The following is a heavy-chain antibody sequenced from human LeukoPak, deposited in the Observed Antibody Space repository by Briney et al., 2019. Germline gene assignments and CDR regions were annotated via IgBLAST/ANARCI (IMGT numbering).Heavy chain of an antibody. CDR2: IYYSGST. D-gene: IGHD6-6*01. V-gene: IGHV4-39*01. CDR3: ASSSPNWFDP. CDR1: GGSISSSSYY. J-gene: IGHJ5*02. Sequence: SETLSLTCTVSGGSISSSSYYWGWIRQPPGKGLEWIGSIYYSGSTYYNPSLKSRVTISVDTSKNQFSLKLSSVTAADAAVYYCASSSPNWFDPWGQGTLVTVSS.